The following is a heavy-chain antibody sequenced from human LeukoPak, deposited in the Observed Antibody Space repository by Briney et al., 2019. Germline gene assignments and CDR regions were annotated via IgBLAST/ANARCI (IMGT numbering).Heavy chain of an antibody. CDR1: GYSFTFYW. CDR2: IYPGDSDT. Sequence: GESLKISCKGSGYSFTFYWIGWVRQMPGKGLEWMGIIYPGDSDTRYSPSFQGQVTISADKSISTAYLQWSSLKASDTAMCYCARHSPAVGYYDSSGYYSWLDPWGQGTLVTVSS. CDR3: ARHSPAVGYYDSSGYYSWLDP. V-gene: IGHV5-51*01. D-gene: IGHD3-22*01. J-gene: IGHJ5*02.